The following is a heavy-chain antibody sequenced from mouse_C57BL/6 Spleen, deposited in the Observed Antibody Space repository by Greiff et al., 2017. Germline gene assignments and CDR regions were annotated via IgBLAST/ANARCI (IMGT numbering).Heavy chain of an antibody. CDR3: TRRDDYDGDFDY. V-gene: IGHV1S81*02. CDR2: INPSNGGT. J-gene: IGHJ2*01. D-gene: IGHD2-4*01. Sequence: QVQLQQSGAELVRPGASVKLSCKASGYTFTSYYMYWVKQRPGQGLEWIGEINPSNGGTNFNEKFKSKATLTVDKSSSTAYMQLSSLTSEDSAVYYCTRRDDYDGDFDYWGQGTTLTVSS. CDR1: GYTFTSYY.